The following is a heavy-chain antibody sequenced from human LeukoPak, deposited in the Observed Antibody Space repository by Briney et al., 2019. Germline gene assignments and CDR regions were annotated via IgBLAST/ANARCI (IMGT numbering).Heavy chain of an antibody. CDR2: INPNSGGT. D-gene: IGHD3-10*01. Sequence: ASVKVSCKASGYTFTGYYMHWVRQAPGQGLGWMGRINPNSGGTNYAQKFQGRVTMTRDTSISTAYMELSRLRSDDTAVYYCAKGSWVYYGMDVWGQGTTVTVSS. CDR3: AKGSWVYYGMDV. J-gene: IGHJ6*02. CDR1: GYTFTGYY. V-gene: IGHV1-2*06.